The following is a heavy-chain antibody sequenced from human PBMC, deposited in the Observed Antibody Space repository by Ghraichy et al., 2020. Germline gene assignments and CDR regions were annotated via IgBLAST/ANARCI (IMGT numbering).Heavy chain of an antibody. CDR3: AREIGSSYFTSDY. J-gene: IGHJ4*02. V-gene: IGHV3-48*04. CDR1: GFTFSGYS. CDR2: ISSSSSII. Sequence: GGSLRLSCAASGFTFSGYSMNWVRQAPGKGLEWISYISSSSSIIYYADSVKGRFTISRDNAKNSLYLQMNSLRAEDTAVYYCAREIGSSYFTSDYWGQGTLVTVSS. D-gene: IGHD3-22*01.